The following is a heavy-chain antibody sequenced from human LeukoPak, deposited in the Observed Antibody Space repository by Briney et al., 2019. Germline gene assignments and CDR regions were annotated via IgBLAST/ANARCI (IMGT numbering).Heavy chain of an antibody. D-gene: IGHD6-13*01. CDR3: AKAFGGSWSPFDY. CDR1: GFTFSSYA. CDR2: ISGSGGST. V-gene: IGHV3-23*01. Sequence: GGSLRLSCAASGFTFSSYAMSWVRQAPGKGLEWVSAISGSGGSTYYADSVKGRFTTSRDNSKNTLYLQMNSLRAEDTAVYYCAKAFGGSWSPFDYWGQGTLVTVSS. J-gene: IGHJ4*02.